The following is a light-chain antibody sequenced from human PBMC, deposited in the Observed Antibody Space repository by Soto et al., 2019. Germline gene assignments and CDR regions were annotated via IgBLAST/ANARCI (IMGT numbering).Light chain of an antibody. CDR1: QSVSSN. V-gene: IGKV3-15*01. J-gene: IGKJ1*01. CDR3: QQYNNWPPKT. Sequence: EIVMTQSPATLSVSPGERATLSCRAGQSVSSNLAWYQQKPGQAPRLLIYGASTRATGIPARFSGSGSGTEFTLTISSLQSEDFAVYYCQQYNNWPPKTFGQGT. CDR2: GAS.